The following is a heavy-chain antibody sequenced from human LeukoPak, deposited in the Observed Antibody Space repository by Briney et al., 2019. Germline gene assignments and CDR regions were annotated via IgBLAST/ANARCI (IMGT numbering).Heavy chain of an antibody. Sequence: PGGSLRLSCAASGFTFSNYAMHWVRQAPGKGLEWVAVISYDGSNKYYADSVKGRFTISRDNSRNTLYLQMNSLRAEDTAVYYCARDSDGYNSYYFDYWGQGTLVTVSS. J-gene: IGHJ4*02. CDR1: GFTFSNYA. CDR3: ARDSDGYNSYYFDY. V-gene: IGHV3-30-3*01. CDR2: ISYDGSNK. D-gene: IGHD5-24*01.